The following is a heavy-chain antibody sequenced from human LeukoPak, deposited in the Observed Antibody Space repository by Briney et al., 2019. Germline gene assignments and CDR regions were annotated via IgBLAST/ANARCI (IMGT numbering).Heavy chain of an antibody. V-gene: IGHV3-30*18. CDR2: ISYDGSNK. J-gene: IGHJ3*02. CDR1: GFTFSSYG. Sequence: GRSLRLSCAASGFTFSSYGMHWVRQAPGKGLEWVAVISYDGSNKYYADSVKGRFTISRDNSKNTLYLQMNSLRAEDTAVYYCAKDPEKGGYNFAFDIWGQGTMVTVSS. CDR3: AKDPEKGGYNFAFDI. D-gene: IGHD5-24*01.